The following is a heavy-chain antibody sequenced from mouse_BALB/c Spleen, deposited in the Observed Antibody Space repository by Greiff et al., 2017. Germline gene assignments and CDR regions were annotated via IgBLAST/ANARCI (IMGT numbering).Heavy chain of an antibody. Sequence: EVKVEESGGGLVQPGGSRKLSCAASGFTFSSFGMHWVRQAPEKGLEWVAYISSGSSTIYYADTVKGRFTISRDNPKNTLFLQMTSLRSEDTAMYYCARARYDYAMDYWGQGTSVTVSS. CDR2: ISSGSSTI. J-gene: IGHJ4*01. CDR1: GFTFSSFG. D-gene: IGHD2-14*01. V-gene: IGHV5-17*02. CDR3: ARARYDYAMDY.